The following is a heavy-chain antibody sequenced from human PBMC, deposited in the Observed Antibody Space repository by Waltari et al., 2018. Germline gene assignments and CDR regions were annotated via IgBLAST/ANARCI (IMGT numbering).Heavy chain of an antibody. D-gene: IGHD2-15*01. CDR2: INPNSDGT. V-gene: IGHV1-2*02. CDR1: GYTFTGYY. J-gene: IGHJ5*02. CDR3: ARSYWRGDGCYHP. Sequence: QVQLVQSGAEVKKPGASVKVSCKASGYTFTGYYMHWVRQAPGQGLEWMGWINPNSDGTNYAQKYQGRVTMTRNTSSSTAFMELSRLRSDDTAVYYGARSYWRGDGCYHPWGQGTLVTVSS.